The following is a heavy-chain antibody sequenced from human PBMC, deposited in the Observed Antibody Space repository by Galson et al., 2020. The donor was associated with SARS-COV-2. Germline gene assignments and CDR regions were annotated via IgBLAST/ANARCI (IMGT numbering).Heavy chain of an antibody. Sequence: SETLSLTCAVYGGSFSDYYWNWIRQSPGKGLEWIGEINHSGSTKSSPSLKSRVTIAVDTSKNQFSLKPTSMTAADTAVYYCARSRQDVTMIVVAITAYYHYMDVWSKGTTVTISS. D-gene: IGHD3-22*01. V-gene: IGHV4-34*01. CDR3: ARSRQDVTMIVVAITAYYHYMDV. CDR1: GGSFSDYY. J-gene: IGHJ6*03. CDR2: INHSGST.